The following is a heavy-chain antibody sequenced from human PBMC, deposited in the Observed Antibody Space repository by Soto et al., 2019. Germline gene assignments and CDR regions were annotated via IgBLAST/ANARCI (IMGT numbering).Heavy chain of an antibody. Sequence: GASVKVSCKASGYTFTVYYMHWVRQAPGQGLEWMGWINPNSGNTNYAQKFQGRVTMTRYTSISTAYMELSSLRSEDTAVYYCARPGYCSVGSCPYGMDVWGQGTTVTVSS. CDR2: INPNSGNT. CDR1: GYTFTVYY. CDR3: ARPGYCSVGSCPYGMDV. D-gene: IGHD2-15*01. V-gene: IGHV1-2*02. J-gene: IGHJ6*02.